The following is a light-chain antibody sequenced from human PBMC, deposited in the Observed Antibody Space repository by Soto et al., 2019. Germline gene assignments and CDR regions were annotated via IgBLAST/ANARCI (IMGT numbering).Light chain of an antibody. CDR2: DAS. V-gene: IGKV3-11*01. Sequence: EIVLTQSPATLSLSPGERATLSCRASQSVSRYLAWYQQKPGQAPRLLIYDASNRATGITARFSGSGSGTDFTLTISSLEPEDFAVYYCQHRTTPFTFGGGTKVQIK. CDR1: QSVSRY. J-gene: IGKJ4*01. CDR3: QHRTTPFT.